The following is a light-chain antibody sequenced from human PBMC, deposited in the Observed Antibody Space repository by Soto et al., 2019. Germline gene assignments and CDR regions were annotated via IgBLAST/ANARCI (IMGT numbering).Light chain of an antibody. CDR2: DVS. CDR1: RLDIGVHNF. J-gene: IGLJ1*01. V-gene: IGLV2-14*01. CDR3: GSYTSSSTYV. Sequence: QSALTQPASVSGTPVQSITISCTGTRLDIGVHNFVSWYQQHPGKAPKLMIYDVSNRPSGVSNRFSGSKSGNTASLTISGLQAEDEADYYCGSYTSSSTYVFGTGTKLTVL.